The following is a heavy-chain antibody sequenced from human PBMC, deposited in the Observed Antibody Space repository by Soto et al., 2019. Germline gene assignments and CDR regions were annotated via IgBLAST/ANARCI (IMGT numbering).Heavy chain of an antibody. D-gene: IGHD3-22*01. CDR1: GFTVSSYA. V-gene: IGHV3-23*01. Sequence: EVHQWESGGGLVQPGGSLRLSCAASGFTVSSYAMKWVRQAPGKGLEWVSGISGNGRRTYYADSVKGRFTISRDNSKNMVYLQMNSLRAEDTAIYYCAKVQRSMIVVALDAFDVWGQGAMVTVSS. J-gene: IGHJ3*01. CDR2: ISGNGRRT. CDR3: AKVQRSMIVVALDAFDV.